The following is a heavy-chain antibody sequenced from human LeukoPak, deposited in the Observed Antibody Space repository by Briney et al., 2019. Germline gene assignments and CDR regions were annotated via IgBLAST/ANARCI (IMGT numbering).Heavy chain of an antibody. Sequence: SETLSLTCAVYGGSFSGYYWSWIRQPPGKGLEWIGEINHSGSTNYNPSLKSRVTISVDTSKNQFSLKLSSVTAADTAVYYCARGLRWGYSSSWYSVMEAFDCWGQGTLVTVSS. D-gene: IGHD6-13*01. CDR1: GGSFSGYY. CDR3: ARGLRWGYSSSWYSVMEAFDC. CDR2: INHSGST. J-gene: IGHJ4*02. V-gene: IGHV4-34*01.